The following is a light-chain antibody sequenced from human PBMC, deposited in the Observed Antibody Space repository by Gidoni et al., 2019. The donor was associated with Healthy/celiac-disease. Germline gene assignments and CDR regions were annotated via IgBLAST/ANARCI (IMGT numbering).Light chain of an antibody. V-gene: IGKV1-39*01. CDR2: AAS. J-gene: IGKJ2*03. Sequence: DIQMTQSPSSLSASVGDRVTITCRASQSISSYLNWYQQKPGKAPKLLIYAASNLQSGVPSRFSGSGSGTDFTLTISSLQPEDIATYYCQQCYNTPTYSFGQGTKLEIK. CDR3: QQCYNTPTYS. CDR1: QSISSY.